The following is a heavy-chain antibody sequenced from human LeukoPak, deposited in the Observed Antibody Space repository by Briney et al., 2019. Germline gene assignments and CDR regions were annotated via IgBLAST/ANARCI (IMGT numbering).Heavy chain of an antibody. CDR1: GYTLTELS. D-gene: IGHD3-22*01. CDR2: FDPEDGET. Sequence: ASVKVSCKVSGYTLTELSMHWVRQAPGKGLEWMGGFDPEDGETIYAQKFQGRVTMTEDTSTDTAYMGLSSLRSEDTAVYYCATPSHDSSGYYYIDAFDIWGQGTMVTVSS. J-gene: IGHJ3*02. V-gene: IGHV1-24*01. CDR3: ATPSHDSSGYYYIDAFDI.